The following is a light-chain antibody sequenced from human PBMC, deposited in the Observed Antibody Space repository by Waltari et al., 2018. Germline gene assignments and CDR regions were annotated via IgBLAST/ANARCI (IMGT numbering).Light chain of an antibody. CDR1: SSDVGSYSL. J-gene: IGLJ3*02. CDR2: EDT. Sequence: QSALTQPASVSGSPGQPITISYTGTSSDVGSYSLVSWYRQHPGEAPRVIIFEDTKRPSGFSNRFSGSKSGNTASLTISGLQAEDEADYYCCSYTLTNTWLFGGGTKLTVL. V-gene: IGLV2-23*01. CDR3: CSYTLTNTWL.